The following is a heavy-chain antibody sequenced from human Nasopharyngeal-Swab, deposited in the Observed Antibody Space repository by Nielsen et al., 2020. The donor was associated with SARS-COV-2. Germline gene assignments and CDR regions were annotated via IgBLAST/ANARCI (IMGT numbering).Heavy chain of an antibody. V-gene: IGHV5-51*01. J-gene: IGHJ4*02. CDR1: GYSFTSYL. CDR3: ARISLVPLYSSGWYPDY. D-gene: IGHD6-19*01. CDR2: IYPGDSGT. Sequence: KVSCKGSGYSFTSYLIGGVRQMPGKGLEWMGIIYPGDSGTRYSPSFQGQVTISADKSISNAYLQWSSLKASDTAMYYCARISLVPLYSSGWYPDYWGQGTLVTVSS.